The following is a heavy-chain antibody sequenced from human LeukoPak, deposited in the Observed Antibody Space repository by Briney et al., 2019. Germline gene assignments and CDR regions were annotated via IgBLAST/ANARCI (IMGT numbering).Heavy chain of an antibody. CDR1: GYTFTSYS. CDR2: ISAYNGNT. J-gene: IGHJ3*02. D-gene: IGHD3-10*01. Sequence: ASVKVSCKASGYTFTSYSISWVRQAPGQGLEWTGWISAYNGNTNYAQKLQGRVTMTTDTSTSTAYMELRSLRSDDTAVYYCARVGDMVRGVIITDAFDIWGQGTMVTVSS. V-gene: IGHV1-18*01. CDR3: ARVGDMVRGVIITDAFDI.